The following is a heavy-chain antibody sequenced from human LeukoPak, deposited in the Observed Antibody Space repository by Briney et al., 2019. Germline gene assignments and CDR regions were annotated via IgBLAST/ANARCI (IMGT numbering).Heavy chain of an antibody. V-gene: IGHV3-48*03. CDR3: ARDELRTGAFDI. Sequence: GGSLRLSCAASGFTFSSYEMNWVRQAPGKGLEWVSYISSSGGRIYYADAVKGRFTISRDNAKNSLYLQMNSLRAEDTALYYCARDELRTGAFDIWGQGTMVTVSS. D-gene: IGHD1-7*01. J-gene: IGHJ3*02. CDR1: GFTFSSYE. CDR2: ISSSGGRI.